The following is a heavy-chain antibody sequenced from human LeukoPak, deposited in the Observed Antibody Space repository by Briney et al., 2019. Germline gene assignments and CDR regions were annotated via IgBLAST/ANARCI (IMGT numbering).Heavy chain of an antibody. CDR2: ISWNSGSI. CDR3: AKDTGDRDSSGYVSVEAYYFDY. J-gene: IGHJ4*02. V-gene: IGHV3-9*01. CDR1: GGSISPYY. Sequence: LSLTCTVSGGSISPYYWSWVRQAPGKGLEWVSGISWNSGSIGYADSVKGRFTISRDNAKNSLYLQMNSLRAEDTALYYCAKDTGDRDSSGYVSVEAYYFDYWGQGTLVTVSS. D-gene: IGHD3-22*01.